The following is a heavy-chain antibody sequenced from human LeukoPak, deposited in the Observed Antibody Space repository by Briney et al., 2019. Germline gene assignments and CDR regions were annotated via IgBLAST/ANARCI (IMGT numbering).Heavy chain of an antibody. CDR3: AKSDSGYGMGDFDY. Sequence: GGSLRLSCAASGFTFSSYSMNWVRQAPGKGLEWVSAIIGRGGSGGSIYYADSVKGRFTISRDNSKNTLYLQMNSLRAEDTAVYYCAKSDSGYGMGDFDYWGQGTLVTVSS. CDR2: IIGRGGSGGSI. J-gene: IGHJ4*02. CDR1: GFTFSSYS. D-gene: IGHD5-12*01. V-gene: IGHV3-23*01.